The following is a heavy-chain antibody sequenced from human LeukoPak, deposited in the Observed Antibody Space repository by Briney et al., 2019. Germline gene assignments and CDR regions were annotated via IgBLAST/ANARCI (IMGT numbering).Heavy chain of an antibody. D-gene: IGHD2-2*02. Sequence: SETLSLTCTVSGGSISSGGYYWSWIRQPPGKGLEWIGYIYHSGSTYYNPSLKSRVTISVDRSKNQFSLKLSSVTAADTAVYYCARGWFGPPAAIFESWFDPWGQGTLVTVSS. CDR3: ARGWFGPPAAIFESWFDP. V-gene: IGHV4-30-2*01. CDR1: GGSISSGGYY. J-gene: IGHJ5*02. CDR2: IYHSGST.